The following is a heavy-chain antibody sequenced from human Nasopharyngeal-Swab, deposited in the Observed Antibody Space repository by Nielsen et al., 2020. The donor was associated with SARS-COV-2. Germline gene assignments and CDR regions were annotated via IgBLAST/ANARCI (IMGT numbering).Heavy chain of an antibody. J-gene: IGHJ3*02. V-gene: IGHV1-24*01. CDR1: GGTFGSYA. D-gene: IGHD2-21*02. CDR3: ATKVVTAAHDAFDI. Sequence: ASVKVSCKASGGTFGSYAISWVRQAPGKGLEWMGGFDPEDGETIYAQKFQGRVTMTEDTSTDTAYMELSSLRSEDTAVYYCATKVVTAAHDAFDIWGQGTMVTVSS. CDR2: FDPEDGET.